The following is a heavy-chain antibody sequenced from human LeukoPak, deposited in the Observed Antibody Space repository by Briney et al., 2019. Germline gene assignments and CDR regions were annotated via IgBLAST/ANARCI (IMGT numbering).Heavy chain of an antibody. CDR1: GYTFTGYY. CDR3: ARGSGDYHEHDI. Sequence: ASVKVSRKASGYTFTGYYMHWVRQALGQGLEWMGWINPNSGGTNYAQKFQGRVTMTRNTSISTAYMELSSLRSEDTAVYYCARGSGDYHEHDIWGQGTMVTVSS. CDR2: INPNSGGT. J-gene: IGHJ3*02. D-gene: IGHD4-17*01. V-gene: IGHV1-2*02.